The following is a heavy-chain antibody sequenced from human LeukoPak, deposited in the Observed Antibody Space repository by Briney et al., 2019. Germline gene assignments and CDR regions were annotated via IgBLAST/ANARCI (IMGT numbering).Heavy chain of an antibody. CDR3: TSTKGSGWYWFDP. J-gene: IGHJ5*02. Sequence: GGSLRLSCAASGFTFSGSAMHWVRQASGKGLEWVGRIRSKANSYATAYAASVKGRFTISRDDSKNTAYLQMNSLKTEDTAVYYRTSTKGSGWYWFDPWGQGTLVTVSS. CDR1: GFTFSGSA. CDR2: IRSKANSYAT. V-gene: IGHV3-73*01. D-gene: IGHD6-19*01.